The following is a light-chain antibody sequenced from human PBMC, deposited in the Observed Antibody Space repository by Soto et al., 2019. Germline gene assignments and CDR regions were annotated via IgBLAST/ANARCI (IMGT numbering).Light chain of an antibody. CDR3: QQYGSSGT. CDR1: QSVSNNY. CDR2: GAS. Sequence: IVLTHSPGTLSLSPVERATLSSRPSQSVSNNYLAWYQKKPGPAPRLLIYGASNRATGIPDSFSGSGSGTNFTITISRLEPEDFAVYYYQQYGSSGTFGQGTKVDIK. J-gene: IGKJ1*01. V-gene: IGKV3-20*01.